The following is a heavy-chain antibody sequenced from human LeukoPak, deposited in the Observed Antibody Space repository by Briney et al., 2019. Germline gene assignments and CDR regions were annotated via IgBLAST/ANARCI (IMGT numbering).Heavy chain of an antibody. CDR2: MYYSGST. Sequence: SETLSLTCPGSGGSISSSSYYWGWIRQPPGKGLEGGGSMYYSGSTYHNPFRKSPVNISVGQSKNQFALDLSPLTAADTAVYYSASPVNYGGLNWGQGTLGTGSS. CDR3: ASPVNYGGLN. V-gene: IGHV4-39*01. D-gene: IGHD4-23*01. CDR1: GGSISSSSYY. J-gene: IGHJ4*02.